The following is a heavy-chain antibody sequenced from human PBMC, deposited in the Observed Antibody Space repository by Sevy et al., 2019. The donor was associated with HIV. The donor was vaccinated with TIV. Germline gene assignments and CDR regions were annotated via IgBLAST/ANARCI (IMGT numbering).Heavy chain of an antibody. Sequence: SETLSLTCAVYGGSFSGYYWSWIRQPPGKGLEWIGEINHSGSTNYNPSLKSRVTISVDTSKNQFTLKLSAVTAADTAVYYCTRENPYMVVVTARNYYFDYWGQGTLVSVSS. V-gene: IGHV4-34*01. J-gene: IGHJ4*02. D-gene: IGHD2-21*02. CDR1: GGSFSGYY. CDR3: TRENPYMVVVTARNYYFDY. CDR2: INHSGST.